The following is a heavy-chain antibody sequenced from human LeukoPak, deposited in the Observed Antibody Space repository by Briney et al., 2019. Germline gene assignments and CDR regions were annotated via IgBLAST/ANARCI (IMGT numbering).Heavy chain of an antibody. CDR2: ISYDGSNK. J-gene: IGHJ6*03. V-gene: IGHV3-30*01. Sequence: PGRSLRLSCAASGFTFSSYAMHWVRQAPGKGLEWVAVISYDGSNKYCADSVKGRFTISRDNSKNTLYLQMNSLRAEDTAVYYCAREFGELERQPYYYYYYMDVWGKGTTVTVSS. CDR3: AREFGELERQPYYYYYYMDV. D-gene: IGHD1-1*01. CDR1: GFTFSSYA.